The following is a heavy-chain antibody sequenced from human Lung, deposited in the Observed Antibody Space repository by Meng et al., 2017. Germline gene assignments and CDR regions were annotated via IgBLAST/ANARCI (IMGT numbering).Heavy chain of an antibody. J-gene: IGHJ2*01. D-gene: IGHD6-13*01. CDR3: ARYVPNGSFWYFDF. Sequence: QVQRVESGADSKKPGASSQVSWKASCYIFRNYDISWVRQGPGQGLEWMGWISVKNGEAKYPQNFQGRVTMTTDTTTSTAYMELRSLTSDDTAVYYCARYVPNGSFWYFDFWGRGTLVTVSS. CDR2: ISVKNGEA. V-gene: IGHV1-18*01. CDR1: CYIFRNYD.